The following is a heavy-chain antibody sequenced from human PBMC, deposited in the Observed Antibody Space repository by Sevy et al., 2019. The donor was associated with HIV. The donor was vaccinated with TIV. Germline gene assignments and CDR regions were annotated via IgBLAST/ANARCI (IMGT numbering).Heavy chain of an antibody. J-gene: IGHJ4*02. V-gene: IGHV1-24*01. CDR2: FDPEDGET. Sequence: ASVKVSCKVSGYTLTGLSMHWVRQAPGKGLEWVGRFDPEDGETIYAQNFQGRVTLTEDTSRDTAYMELSSLRYEDTAVYYCATAREYYQDSSGYLDFWGQGTLVTVSS. CDR1: GYTLTGLS. D-gene: IGHD3-22*01. CDR3: ATAREYYQDSSGYLDF.